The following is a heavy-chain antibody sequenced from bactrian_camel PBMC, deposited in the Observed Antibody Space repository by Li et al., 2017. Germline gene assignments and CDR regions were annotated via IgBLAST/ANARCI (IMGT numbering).Heavy chain of an antibody. CDR2: LESDGST. J-gene: IGHJ4*01. V-gene: IGHV3S10*01. CDR1: KLTSTIYY. Sequence: VQLVESGGGLVQPGGSLRLSCTLSKLTSTIYYMSWFRHAPGNERETIAELESDGSTKYADFVKGRFTISRDNAKNTLYLQMDSLKPEGTAMYSCAAREVVGVCYYRASRFPYWGQGTQVTVS. CDR3: AAREVVGVCYYRASRFPY. D-gene: IGHD2*01.